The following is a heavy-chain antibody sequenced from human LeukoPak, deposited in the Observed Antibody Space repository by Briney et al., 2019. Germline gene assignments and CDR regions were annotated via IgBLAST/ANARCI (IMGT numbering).Heavy chain of an antibody. CDR3: AREGGYDPFEY. J-gene: IGHJ4*02. D-gene: IGHD5-12*01. CDR1: GLTFSYYW. CDR2: IDADGSCA. V-gene: IGHV3-74*01. Sequence: GGSLRLSCAAAGLTFSYYWMHWVRHGPGKGLVWVSRIDADGSCATYADSVNGRFTISSNNANNTLYLQMNSLRAEDTAVYYCAREGGYDPFEYWGQGTLVTVSS.